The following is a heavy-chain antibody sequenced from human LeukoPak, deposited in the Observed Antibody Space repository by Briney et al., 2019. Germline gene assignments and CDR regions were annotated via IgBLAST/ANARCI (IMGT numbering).Heavy chain of an antibody. D-gene: IGHD5-12*01. CDR1: GFTFSSYG. J-gene: IGHJ4*02. Sequence: GGSLRLSCAASGFTFSSYGMHWVRQAPGKGLEWMAVVSDDGSNKYYEDTVRGRFTISRDNSKNTLYLQMSSLRDEDTAVYYCAKPRLRGGYLFDYWGQGTLVTVSS. CDR2: VSDDGSNK. V-gene: IGHV3-30*18. CDR3: AKPRLRGGYLFDY.